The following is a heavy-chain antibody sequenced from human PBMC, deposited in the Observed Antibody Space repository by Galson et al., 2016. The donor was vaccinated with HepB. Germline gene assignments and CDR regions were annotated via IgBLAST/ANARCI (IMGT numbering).Heavy chain of an antibody. CDR3: ARISRSSSWYSIREGGTFDI. CDR1: GASISSSHW. CDR2: IYHSGST. J-gene: IGHJ3*02. V-gene: IGHV4-4*02. D-gene: IGHD6-13*01. Sequence: LSLTCAVSGASISSSHWWSWVRQSPGKGLEGIGEIYHSGSTNYNPSLKSRVTISVDKSKNQFSLKMSSVTAADTAVYYCARISRSSSWYSIREGGTFDIWGQGTMVTVSS.